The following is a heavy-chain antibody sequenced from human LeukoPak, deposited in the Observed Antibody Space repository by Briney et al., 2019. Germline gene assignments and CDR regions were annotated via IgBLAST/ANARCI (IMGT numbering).Heavy chain of an antibody. D-gene: IGHD3-9*01. CDR2: SDYSGNI. J-gene: IGHJ3*02. Sequence: SETLSLTCTVSGGSISSYYWTWIRQSPGKGLELIAYSDYSGNINYNPSLKSRTTIVVDTSKNQFSLNLTSVTAADTAVYYCARGHYDKMTGYNTNGFDIWGQGTMVTVSS. CDR3: ARGHYDKMTGYNTNGFDI. V-gene: IGHV4-59*01. CDR1: GGSISSYY.